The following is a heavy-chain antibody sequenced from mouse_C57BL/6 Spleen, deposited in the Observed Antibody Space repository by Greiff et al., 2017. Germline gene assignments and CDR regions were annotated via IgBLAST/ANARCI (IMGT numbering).Heavy chain of an antibody. CDR3: ARRRYYYGSSPYAMDY. CDR2: INPGSGGT. V-gene: IGHV1-54*01. CDR1: GYAFTNYL. J-gene: IGHJ4*01. D-gene: IGHD1-1*01. Sequence: QVQLKQSGAELVRPGTSVKVSCKASGYAFTNYLIEWVKQRPGQGLEWIGVINPGSGGTNYNEKFKGKATLTADKSSSTAYMQLSSLTSEDSAVYFCARRRYYYGSSPYAMDYWGQGTSVTVSS.